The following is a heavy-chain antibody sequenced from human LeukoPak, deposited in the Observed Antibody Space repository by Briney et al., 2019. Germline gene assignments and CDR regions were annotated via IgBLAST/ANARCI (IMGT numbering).Heavy chain of an antibody. CDR1: GDSVSSAGYH. CDR3: TTYYVGEGGRGH. CDR2: SGSP. V-gene: IGHV4-61*08. Sequence: SETLSLTCSVSGDSVSSAGYHWSWIRQAPGKGLEWIGHSGSPSYNPSLKSRVMISIDTSKNQFSLKVSTVTAADTAVYYCTTYYVGEGGRGHWGPGTQVTVSS. J-gene: IGHJ4*02. D-gene: IGHD2-21*01.